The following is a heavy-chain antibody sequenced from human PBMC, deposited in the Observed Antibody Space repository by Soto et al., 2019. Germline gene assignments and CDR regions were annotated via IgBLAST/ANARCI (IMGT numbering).Heavy chain of an antibody. CDR1: GGTFSNYA. V-gene: IGHV1-69*06. Sequence: QVQLVQSGAEVKKPGSSVKVSCKASGGTFSNYAISWVRQAPGQGLEWMGGIIPMFGTPNYAQRFQGRVTITADKSTSTAYMEVRNLKSDDTAVYYCARGWETVGATTPFAYWGQGPLVTVSS. CDR3: ARGWETVGATTPFAY. J-gene: IGHJ4*02. CDR2: IIPMFGTP. D-gene: IGHD1-26*01.